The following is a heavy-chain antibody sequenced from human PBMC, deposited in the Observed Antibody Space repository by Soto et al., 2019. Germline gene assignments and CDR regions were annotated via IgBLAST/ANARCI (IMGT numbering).Heavy chain of an antibody. J-gene: IGHJ5*02. CDR2: ISYDGSNK. Sequence: QVQLVESGGGVVQPGRSLRLSCAASGFTFSSYGMHWVRQAPGKGLEWVAVISYDGSNKYYADSVKGRFTISRDNSKNTRYLQMNSLRAEDTAVYYCAKDSPPGWFDPWGQGTLVTVSS. V-gene: IGHV3-30*18. CDR1: GFTFSSYG. CDR3: AKDSPPGWFDP.